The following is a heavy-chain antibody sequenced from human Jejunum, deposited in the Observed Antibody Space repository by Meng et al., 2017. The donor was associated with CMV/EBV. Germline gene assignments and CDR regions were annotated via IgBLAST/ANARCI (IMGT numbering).Heavy chain of an antibody. J-gene: IGHJ3*02. CDR1: TVSSNY. V-gene: IGHV3-66*02. Sequence: TVSSNYMTWVRQAPGKGLEWVSAIHSGGNTYYPDSVKGRFTISRDNSKNTLYLQMNSLRAEDTAVYFCARKGYCSGTDCYRAFDIWGHGTMGTVSS. CDR2: IHSGGNT. CDR3: ARKGYCSGTDCYRAFDI. D-gene: IGHD2-2*02.